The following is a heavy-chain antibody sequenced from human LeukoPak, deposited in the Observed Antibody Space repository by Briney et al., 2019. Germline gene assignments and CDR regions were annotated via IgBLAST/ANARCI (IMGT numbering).Heavy chain of an antibody. CDR3: ARGDPLGNY. CDR2: INSDGSDT. D-gene: IGHD7-27*01. V-gene: IGHV3-74*01. CDR1: GFTFRTSW. J-gene: IGHJ4*02. Sequence: GGSLRLSCSASGFTFRTSWMHWVRQGPGKGLLWVAHINSDGSDTAYADSVKGRFTISRDNAKNTLYLQMNSLRSEDTAVYYYARGDPLGNYWGQGTLVTVSS.